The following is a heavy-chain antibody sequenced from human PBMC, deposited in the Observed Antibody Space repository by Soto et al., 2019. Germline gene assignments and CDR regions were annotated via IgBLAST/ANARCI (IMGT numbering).Heavy chain of an antibody. Sequence: PSETLSLTCTVSGGSINSYYWSWIRQPPGKGLEWIGYIYYSGSTNYNPSLKSRVTISVDTSKNQFSLKLSSVTAADTAVYYCARGANVLLWFGESTPGYYGMDVWGQGTTVTVSS. CDR3: ARGANVLLWFGESTPGYYGMDV. V-gene: IGHV4-59*01. D-gene: IGHD3-10*01. J-gene: IGHJ6*02. CDR2: IYYSGST. CDR1: GGSINSYY.